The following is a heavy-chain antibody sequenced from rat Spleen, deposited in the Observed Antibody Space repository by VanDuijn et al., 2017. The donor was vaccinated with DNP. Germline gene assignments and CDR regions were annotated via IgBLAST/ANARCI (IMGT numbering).Heavy chain of an antibody. CDR1: VYSFISNS. D-gene: IGHD4-1*01. Sequence: EVQLQESGPGLVKPPQSLSLPVPFTVYSFISNSWGWIRKFPGNKMEWIGHIGYSGSTTYNPSLKSRISITRDTSKNQFFLQLNSVITEDTATYYCVRWVRALDYWGQGVMVTVSS. J-gene: IGHJ2*01. CDR3: VRWVRALDY. CDR2: IGYSGST. V-gene: IGHV3-1*01.